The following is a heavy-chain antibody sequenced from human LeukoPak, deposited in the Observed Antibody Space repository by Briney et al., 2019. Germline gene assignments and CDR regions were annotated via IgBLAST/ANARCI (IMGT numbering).Heavy chain of an antibody. Sequence: ESLKISCKGSGYSFTSYWIGWVRQMPGKGLEWMGIIYPGDSDTRYSPSFQGQVTISADKSISTAYLQWSSLKASDTAMYYCARQTSVAGSSLTGFDYWGQGTLVTVSS. CDR2: IYPGDSDT. D-gene: IGHD1-26*01. CDR3: ARQTSVAGSSLTGFDY. J-gene: IGHJ4*02. CDR1: GYSFTSYW. V-gene: IGHV5-51*01.